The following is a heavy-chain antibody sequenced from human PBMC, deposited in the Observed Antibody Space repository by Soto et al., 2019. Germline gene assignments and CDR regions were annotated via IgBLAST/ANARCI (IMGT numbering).Heavy chain of an antibody. D-gene: IGHD1-26*01. Sequence: SVKVSCKASGGTFYTYTFSWVRQAPGQGLEWMGSITPIYPTTNYAEKFQGRLTVTADGSTNTAYMELKSLTSEDTAVYYCAREKRAGIEDSSNKSHWGQG. CDR2: ITPIYPTT. J-gene: IGHJ1*01. CDR3: AREKRAGIEDSSNKSH. V-gene: IGHV1-69*13. CDR1: GGTFYTYT.